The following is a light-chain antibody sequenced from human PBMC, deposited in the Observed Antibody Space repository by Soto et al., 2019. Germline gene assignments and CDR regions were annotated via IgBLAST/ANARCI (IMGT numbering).Light chain of an antibody. CDR2: AAS. Sequence: DIQLTQSPPFLSASVGDRVTITCRASQGISSYLAWYQQKPGKAPKLLIYAASSLQSGVPSRFSGSGSGTEFTLTISSLQPEASAAYYCQQLDGFPLTFGGVTTVEI. J-gene: IGKJ4*01. CDR3: QQLDGFPLT. CDR1: QGISSY. V-gene: IGKV1-9*01.